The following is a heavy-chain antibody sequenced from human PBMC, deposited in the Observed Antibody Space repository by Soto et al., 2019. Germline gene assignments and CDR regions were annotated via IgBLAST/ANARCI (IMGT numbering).Heavy chain of an antibody. CDR2: ISGSGGST. D-gene: IGHD3-16*01. J-gene: IGHJ2*01. Sequence: GGSLRLSCAASGFTFSSYAMSWVRQAPGKGLEWVSAISGSGGSTYYADSVKGRFTISRDNSKNTLYLQMSSLKASDTAMYYCARRDPLRNNWYFDLWGRGTLVTVSS. CDR3: ARRDPLRNNWYFDL. V-gene: IGHV3-23*01. CDR1: GFTFSSYA.